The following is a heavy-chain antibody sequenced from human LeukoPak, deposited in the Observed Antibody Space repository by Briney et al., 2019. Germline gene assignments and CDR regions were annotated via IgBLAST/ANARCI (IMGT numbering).Heavy chain of an antibody. CDR3: AGRAVGTAVFS. V-gene: IGHV4-31*03. D-gene: IGHD6-19*01. CDR2: IYYSRST. J-gene: IGHJ4*02. CDR1: GGSISSGGYY. Sequence: SETLSLTCTVSGGSISSGGYYWSWTRQHPGKGLEWIGYIYYSRSTYYNPSLKSRVTISVDTSKNQFSLKLSSVTAADTAVYYCAGRAVGTAVFSWGQGTLVTVSS.